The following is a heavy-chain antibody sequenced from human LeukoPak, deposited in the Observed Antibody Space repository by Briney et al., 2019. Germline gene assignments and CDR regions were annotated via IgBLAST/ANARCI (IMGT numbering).Heavy chain of an antibody. V-gene: IGHV3-21*01. J-gene: IGHJ5*02. Sequence: PSETLSLTCAVYGGSFSGYYWSWIRQPPGKGLEWVSSISSSSSYIYYADSVKGRFTISRDNAKNSLYLQMNSLRAEDTAVYYCARNGDFGVVIATRGFDPWGQGTLVTVSS. CDR3: ARNGDFGVVIATRGFDP. D-gene: IGHD3-3*01. CDR2: ISSSSSYI. CDR1: GGSFSGYY.